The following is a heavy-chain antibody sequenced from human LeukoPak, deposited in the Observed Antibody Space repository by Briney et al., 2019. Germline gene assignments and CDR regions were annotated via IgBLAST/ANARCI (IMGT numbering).Heavy chain of an antibody. J-gene: IGHJ4*02. Sequence: GGSLRLSCAASGFTFNRYNMNWVRRAPGKGLEWVSGINWNGGSTGYADSVKGRFTISRDNAKNSLYLQINSLRAEDTAVYYCARVTRGGYDGYFDYWGQGTLVTVSS. V-gene: IGHV3-20*04. CDR2: INWNGGST. CDR1: GFTFNRYN. D-gene: IGHD5-12*01. CDR3: ARVTRGGYDGYFDY.